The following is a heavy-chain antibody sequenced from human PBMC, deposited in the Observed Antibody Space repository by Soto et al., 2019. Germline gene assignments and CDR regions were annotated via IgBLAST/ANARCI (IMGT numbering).Heavy chain of an antibody. CDR3: ASQGGGSTYYDFWSGYYPFGY. D-gene: IGHD3-3*01. V-gene: IGHV4-39*01. CDR2: IYYTGTT. CDR1: GGSISISSYY. J-gene: IGHJ4*02. Sequence: PSDTLSLTCTVSGGSISISSYYWGGILQPPGKGLEWFGSIYYTGTTYYNPSLKSRVTISVDTSKNQFSLKLSSVTAADTAVYYCASQGGGSTYYDFWSGYYPFGYWSQGTLVTVSS.